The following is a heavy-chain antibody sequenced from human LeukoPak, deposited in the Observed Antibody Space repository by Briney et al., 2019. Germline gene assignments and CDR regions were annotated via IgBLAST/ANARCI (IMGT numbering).Heavy chain of an antibody. CDR1: GFTFSDHY. V-gene: IGHV3-11*01. Sequence: GGSLRLSCAASGFTFSDHYMSWIRQTPGKGLEWVSYISGSGNTVYYTDSMKGRFTVSRDNAKNSLYLQMNSLRAEDTAVYYCARGHYGMDVWGQGTTVTVSS. CDR3: ARGHYGMDV. J-gene: IGHJ6*02. CDR2: ISGSGNTV.